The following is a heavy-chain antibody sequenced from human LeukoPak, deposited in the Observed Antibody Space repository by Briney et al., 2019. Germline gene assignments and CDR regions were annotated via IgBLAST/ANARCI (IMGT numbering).Heavy chain of an antibody. CDR1: GYTYTTYG. CDR2: ISGNGDNT. J-gene: IGHJ4*02. D-gene: IGHD4-17*01. Sequence: ASVKVSCKASGYTYTTYGISWVRQAPGQGLEWMGWISGNGDNTKYVQEFQGRVTMTTDTSTSTAYTDLRSLRSDDTAIYYCARVHGYYIGLYYFDYWGQGTLVTVSS. V-gene: IGHV1-18*01. CDR3: ARVHGYYIGLYYFDY.